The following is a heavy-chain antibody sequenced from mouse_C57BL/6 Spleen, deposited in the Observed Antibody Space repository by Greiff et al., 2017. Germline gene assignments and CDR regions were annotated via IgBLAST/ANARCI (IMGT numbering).Heavy chain of an antibody. D-gene: IGHD1-1*01. CDR2: ILPGSGST. CDR3: ARSSITTVVATDFDY. J-gene: IGHJ2*01. Sequence: QVQLKQSGAELMKPGASVKLSCKATGYTFTGYWIEWVKQRPGHGLEWIGEILPGSGSTNYNEKFKGKATFTADTSSNTAYMQLSSLTTEDSAIYYCARSSITTVVATDFDYWGQGTTLTVSS. V-gene: IGHV1-9*01. CDR1: GYTFTGYW.